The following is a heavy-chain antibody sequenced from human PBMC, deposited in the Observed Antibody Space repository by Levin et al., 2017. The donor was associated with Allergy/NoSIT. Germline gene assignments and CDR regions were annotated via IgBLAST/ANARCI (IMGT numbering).Heavy chain of an antibody. D-gene: IGHD3-22*01. J-gene: IGHJ4*02. CDR3: AREKTMILVVSFDY. V-gene: IGHV1-2*02. Sequence: ASVKVSCKASGYTFTGYYMHWVRQAPGQGLEWMGWINPNSGGTNYAQKFQGRVTMTRDTSISTAYMELSRLRSDDTAVYYCAREKTMILVVSFDYWGQGTLVTVSS. CDR1: GYTFTGYY. CDR2: INPNSGGT.